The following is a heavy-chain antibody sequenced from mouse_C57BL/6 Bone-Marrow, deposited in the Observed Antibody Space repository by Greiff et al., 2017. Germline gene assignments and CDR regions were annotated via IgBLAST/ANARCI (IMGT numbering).Heavy chain of an antibody. J-gene: IGHJ2*01. CDR3: ARRGSTMVSAYYFDY. D-gene: IGHD2-2*01. Sequence: VQLQQSGPELVKPGASVKISCKASGYAFSSSWLNWVKQRPGRGLEWIGRIYPGDGDPNYNGKFKGKATLTADKSSSTAYMQLSSLTSEDSAVYFCARRGSTMVSAYYFDYWGQGTTLTVSS. V-gene: IGHV1-82*01. CDR1: GYAFSSSW. CDR2: IYPGDGDP.